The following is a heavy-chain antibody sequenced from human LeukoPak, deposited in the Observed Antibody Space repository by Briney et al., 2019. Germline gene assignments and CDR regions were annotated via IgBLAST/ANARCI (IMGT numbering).Heavy chain of an antibody. D-gene: IGHD3-22*01. Sequence: PSETLSLTCAVYGGSFSGYYWSWIRQPPGKGLEWIGEINYSGSTNYNPSLKSRVTISVDTSKNQFSLKLSSVTAADTAVYYCASKTYYDSSGYGYYFDYWGQGTLVTVSS. CDR3: ASKTYYDSSGYGYYFDY. CDR2: INYSGST. V-gene: IGHV4-34*01. CDR1: GGSFSGYY. J-gene: IGHJ4*02.